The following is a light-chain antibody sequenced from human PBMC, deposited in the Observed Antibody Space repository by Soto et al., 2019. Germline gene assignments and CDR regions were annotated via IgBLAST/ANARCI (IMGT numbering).Light chain of an antibody. Sequence: EIVMTQSPATLSVSPGERATLSCRASQSVSSNLAWYQQKPGQAPRLLIYGASSRATGIPDRFSGSGSGTDFTLTISRLEPEDFAVYYCQQYRTFGQGTKVDIK. V-gene: IGKV3D-15*01. CDR1: QSVSSN. CDR3: QQYRT. CDR2: GAS. J-gene: IGKJ1*01.